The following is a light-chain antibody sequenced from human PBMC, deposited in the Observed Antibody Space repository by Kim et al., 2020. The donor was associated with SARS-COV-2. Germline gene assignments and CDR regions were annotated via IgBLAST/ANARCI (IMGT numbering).Light chain of an antibody. CDR3: HQYNNWRT. CDR2: GAS. CDR1: QSVSSN. J-gene: IGKJ2*01. V-gene: IGKV3-15*01. Sequence: EVVMTQSPATLSVSPGERVTLSCRASQSVSSNLAWSQHKPGQAPRLLIYGASTRATGIPARFSGSGSGTEFTLTISSLQSEDFAVYYCHQYNNWRTCGQGTKLEI.